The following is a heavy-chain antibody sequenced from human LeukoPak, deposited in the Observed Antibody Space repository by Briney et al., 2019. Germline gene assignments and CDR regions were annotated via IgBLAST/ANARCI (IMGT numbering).Heavy chain of an antibody. CDR2: ISGSGGST. V-gene: IGHV3-23*01. J-gene: IGHJ4*02. Sequence: GGSLRLSCAASGFTFSDYAMSWVRQAPGKGLKWVSVISGSGGSTYNADSVKGRFTISRDNPKNTLYLQMNSLRAEDTAVYYCAKSVESAVTTNPYFDYWGQGNLVTVSS. D-gene: IGHD4-17*01. CDR1: GFTFSDYA. CDR3: AKSVESAVTTNPYFDY.